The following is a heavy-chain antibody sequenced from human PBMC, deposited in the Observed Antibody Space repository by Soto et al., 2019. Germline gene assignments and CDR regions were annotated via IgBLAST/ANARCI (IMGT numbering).Heavy chain of an antibody. CDR2: ISAYNGNT. Sequence: QVPLVQSGAEVKKPGASVKVSCKASGYTFTSYGISWVRQAPGQGLEWMGWISAYNGNTNYAQKLQGRVTMTTDTAKNTAYMELRSLRSDDTAVYYCARDPNAYYDFGSGSISDNWFDPWGQGTLVTVSS. D-gene: IGHD3-3*01. J-gene: IGHJ5*02. V-gene: IGHV1-18*01. CDR1: GYTFTSYG. CDR3: ARDPNAYYDFGSGSISDNWFDP.